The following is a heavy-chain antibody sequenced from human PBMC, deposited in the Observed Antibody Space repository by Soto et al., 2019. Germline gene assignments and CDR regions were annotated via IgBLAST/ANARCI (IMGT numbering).Heavy chain of an antibody. CDR2: INHSGST. V-gene: IGHV4-34*01. CDR1: GGSFSGYY. J-gene: IGHJ4*02. CDR3: ATRSRYCSGGSCFSGDTDFDY. D-gene: IGHD2-15*01. Sequence: SETVSLTCAVYGGSFSGYYWSWIRQPPGKGLEWIGEINHSGSTNYNPSLKSRVTISVDTSKNQFSLKLSSVTAADTAVYYCATRSRYCSGGSCFSGDTDFDYWGQGTPVTVSS.